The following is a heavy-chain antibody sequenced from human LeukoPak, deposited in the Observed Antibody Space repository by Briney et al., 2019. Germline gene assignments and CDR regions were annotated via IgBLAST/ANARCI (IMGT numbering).Heavy chain of an antibody. Sequence: SQTLSLTCALSGDTVSSNSAAWNWIRQSPSRGLEWLGRTYYRSKWCNDYAVSVKSRITINPDTSKNQFSLQLNSVTPEDTAVYYCARAGGDSWYFDYWGQGTLVTVSS. V-gene: IGHV6-1*01. CDR2: TYYRSKWCN. CDR3: ARAGGDSWYFDY. J-gene: IGHJ4*02. D-gene: IGHD2-21*02. CDR1: GDTVSSNSAA.